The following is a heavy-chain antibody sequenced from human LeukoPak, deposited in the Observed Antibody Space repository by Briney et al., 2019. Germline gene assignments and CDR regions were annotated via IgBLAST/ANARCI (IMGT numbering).Heavy chain of an antibody. Sequence: PSETLSLTCTVSGGSISSGGYYRSWIRQHPGKGLEWIGYIYYSGSTYYNPSLKSRVTISVDTSKNQFSLKLSSVTAADTAVYYCARDREYSSGWTPFDYWGQGTLVTVSS. CDR3: ARDREYSSGWTPFDY. J-gene: IGHJ4*02. D-gene: IGHD6-19*01. CDR1: GGSISSGGYY. V-gene: IGHV4-31*03. CDR2: IYYSGST.